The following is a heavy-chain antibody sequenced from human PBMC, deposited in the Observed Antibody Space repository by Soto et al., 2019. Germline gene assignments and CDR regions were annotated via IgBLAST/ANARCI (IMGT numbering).Heavy chain of an antibody. CDR2: ASPDGTST. J-gene: IGHJ5*02. V-gene: IGHV3-74*01. CDR3: TRHGPGDYFLFDP. D-gene: IGHD4-17*01. CDR1: GFTFSGFW. Sequence: EVQLVESGGGLVQPGGSLRLSCAASGFTFSGFWMHWVRQAPGKGLVWVSRASPDGTSTSYADSVKGRFTISRDNARNTLYMQMNSLRVDDTAVDYCTRHGPGDYFLFDPWGQGTLVTVSS.